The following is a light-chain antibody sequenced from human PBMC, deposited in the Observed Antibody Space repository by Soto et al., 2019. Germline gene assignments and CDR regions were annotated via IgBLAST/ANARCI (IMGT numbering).Light chain of an antibody. V-gene: IGLV2-14*01. CDR2: DVS. CDR1: SSDVGGYNY. CDR3: SSYTSSSSLVL. Sequence: QSALTQPASVSGSPGQSITLSCTGTSSDVGGYNYVSWYQQHPGKAPKIMIYDVSRRPSGVSNRFSGSKSGNTASLTISGLQAEDEADYYCSSYTSSSSLVLFGGGTKLTVL. J-gene: IGLJ2*01.